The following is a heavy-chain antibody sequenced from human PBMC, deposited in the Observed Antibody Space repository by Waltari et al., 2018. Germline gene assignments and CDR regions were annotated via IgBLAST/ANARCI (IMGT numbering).Heavy chain of an antibody. Sequence: QVQLQESGPGLVKPSETLSLTCTVSGGSISSYYWSWIRQPPGKGLEWIGYIYYSGSTNYHPSLKSRVTIAVDKSKNQFSLKLSSVTAADTAVYYCASRYYYGSGSYRPDYWGQGTLVTVSS. J-gene: IGHJ4*02. CDR1: GGSISSYY. CDR3: ASRYYYGSGSYRPDY. D-gene: IGHD3-10*01. CDR2: IYYSGST. V-gene: IGHV4-59*12.